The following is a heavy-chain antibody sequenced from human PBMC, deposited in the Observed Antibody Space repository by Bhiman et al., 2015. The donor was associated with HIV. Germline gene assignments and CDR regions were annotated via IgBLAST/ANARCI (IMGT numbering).Heavy chain of an antibody. CDR2: ISYDGSNK. V-gene: IGHV3-30*04. CDR3: ARGRDQQLAGGGFDI. Sequence: QVQLVESGGGVVQPGRSLRLSCGASRFTFSSYAMHWVRQTPGKGLEWVAVISYDGSNKYYADSVKGRFTISRDNSKNTLYLQMNSLRAEDTAVYYCARGRDQQLAGGGFDIWGQGTMVTVSS. J-gene: IGHJ3*02. CDR1: RFTFSSYA. D-gene: IGHD6-6*01.